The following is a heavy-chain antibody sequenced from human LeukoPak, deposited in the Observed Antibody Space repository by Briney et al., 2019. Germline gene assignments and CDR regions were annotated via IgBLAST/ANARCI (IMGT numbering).Heavy chain of an antibody. V-gene: IGHV3-30*02. CDR3: AKVPNYCESSGSVY. CDR2: IRYDASNK. CDR1: GLTFRNYG. D-gene: IGHD3-22*01. Sequence: GGSLRLSCAASGLTFRNYGMHWVRQAPGKGLEWVAFIRYDASNKYYADSVKGRFTISRDNSKNTLYLQMNSRRAEDTAVYYCAKVPNYCESSGSVYWGQGTLVTVSS. J-gene: IGHJ4*02.